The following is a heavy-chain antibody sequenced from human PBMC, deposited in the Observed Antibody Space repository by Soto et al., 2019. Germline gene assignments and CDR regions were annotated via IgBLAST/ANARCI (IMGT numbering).Heavy chain of an antibody. Sequence: PSETLSLTCAVSGGSISSGGYSWSWIRQPPGKGLEWIGYIYHSGRTYYNPSLKSRVTISVDRSKNQFSLKLTSVTAADTAVYYCARVLLWFGELLPDAFDIWGQGTMVTVS. J-gene: IGHJ3*02. CDR1: GGSISSGGYS. CDR2: IYHSGRT. CDR3: ARVLLWFGELLPDAFDI. D-gene: IGHD3-10*01. V-gene: IGHV4-30-2*01.